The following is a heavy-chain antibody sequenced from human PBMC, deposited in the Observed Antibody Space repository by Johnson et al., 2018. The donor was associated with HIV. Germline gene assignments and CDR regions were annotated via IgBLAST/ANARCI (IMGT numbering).Heavy chain of an antibody. V-gene: IGHV3-30*18. CDR3: AKSLFSISWPYDAFDM. CDR1: GFTFSNYG. J-gene: IGHJ3*02. CDR2: ISYDGSNK. Sequence: QVQLVESGGGLVKPGGSLRLSCAASGFTFSNYGMHWVRQGPGKGLEWVAVISYDGSNKYYADSVKGRFTISRDNSKNTLYLQMNSLRAEDTTVYYCAKSLFSISWPYDAFDMWGQGTMVTVS. D-gene: IGHD2/OR15-2a*01.